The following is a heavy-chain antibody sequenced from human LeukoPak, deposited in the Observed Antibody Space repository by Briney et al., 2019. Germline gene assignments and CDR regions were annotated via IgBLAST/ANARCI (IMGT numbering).Heavy chain of an antibody. V-gene: IGHV6-1*01. J-gene: IGHJ4*02. CDR2: TYYRSKWYN. CDR1: GDSVSSNSAA. CDR3: ARMSGSSSWYYFDY. D-gene: IGHD6-13*01. Sequence: QALSLTCAISGDSVSSNSAAWNWIRQSPSRGLEWLVRTYYRSKWYNDYAVSVKSRITINPDTSKNQFSLQLNSVTPEDTAVYYCARMSGSSSWYYFDYWGQGTLVTVSS.